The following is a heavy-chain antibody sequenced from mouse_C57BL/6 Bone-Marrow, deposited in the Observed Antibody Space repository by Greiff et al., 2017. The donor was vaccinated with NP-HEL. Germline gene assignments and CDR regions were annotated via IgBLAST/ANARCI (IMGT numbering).Heavy chain of an antibody. V-gene: IGHV14-4*01. CDR1: GFNIKDDY. CDR2: IDPENGDT. D-gene: IGHD1-1*01. Sequence: EVQLVESGAELVRPGASVKLSCTASGFNIKDDYMHWVKQRPEQGLEWIGWIDPENGDTEYASKFQGKATITADTSSNTAYLQLSSLTSEDTAVYYCTPYYYGFMDYWGQGTSVTVSS. CDR3: TPYYYGFMDY. J-gene: IGHJ4*01.